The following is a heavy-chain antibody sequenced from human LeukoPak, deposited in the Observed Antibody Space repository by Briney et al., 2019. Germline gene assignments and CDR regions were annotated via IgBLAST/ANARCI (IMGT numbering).Heavy chain of an antibody. J-gene: IGHJ3*02. CDR2: INWNGGST. Sequence: GGSLILSCAASGFTFDDYGMSWVRHAPGKGLEWVSGINWNGGSTGYGDSVKGRFTISRDNAKNSLYLQMNSLRAEDTALYYCARDSYYYDSSADYGDDAFDIWGQGTMVTVSS. V-gene: IGHV3-20*04. D-gene: IGHD3-22*01. CDR1: GFTFDDYG. CDR3: ARDSYYYDSSADYGDDAFDI.